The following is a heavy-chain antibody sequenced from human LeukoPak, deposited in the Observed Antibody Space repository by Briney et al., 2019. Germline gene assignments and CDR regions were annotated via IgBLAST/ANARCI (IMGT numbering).Heavy chain of an antibody. CDR1: GFSFDDYT. D-gene: IGHD3-10*02. CDR3: AELGITMIGGV. Sequence: GGSLRLSCAASGFSFDDYTMHWVRQAPGKALEWVSGISGSGGSTYYADSVKGRFTISRDNSKNTLYLQMNSLRAEDTAVYYCAELGITMIGGVWGKGTTVTISS. J-gene: IGHJ6*04. V-gene: IGHV3-23*01. CDR2: ISGSGGST.